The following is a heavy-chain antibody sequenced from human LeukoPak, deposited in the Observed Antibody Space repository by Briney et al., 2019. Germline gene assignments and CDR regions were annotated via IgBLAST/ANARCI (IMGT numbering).Heavy chain of an antibody. V-gene: IGHV5-51*01. J-gene: IGHJ3*02. CDR1: GYSFTSYW. CDR3: ARPRYSSSWYDAFDI. Sequence: GESLKISCKGSGYSFTSYWIGWVRQMPGKGLEWMGIIYPGDSDTRYSPSFQGQVTISADKAISTAYLQWSSLKASDTAMYYCARPRYSSSWYDAFDIWGQGTMVTVSS. D-gene: IGHD6-13*01. CDR2: IYPGDSDT.